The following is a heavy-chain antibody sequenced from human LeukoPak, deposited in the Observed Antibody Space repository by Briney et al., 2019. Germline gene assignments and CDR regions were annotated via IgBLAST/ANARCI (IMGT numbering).Heavy chain of an antibody. J-gene: IGHJ3*02. V-gene: IGHV3-33*01. CDR2: IWYDGSNR. Sequence: GRSLRLSCAASGFTFSGSSMHWVRQAPGKGLEWVAGIWYDGSNRNYVDSVKGRFTISRDNPKNTLYLQMNSLRAEDTAVYYCTRGKNFRADAFDIWGQGTMVTVSS. D-gene: IGHD2/OR15-2a*01. CDR1: GFTFSGSS. CDR3: TRGKNFRADAFDI.